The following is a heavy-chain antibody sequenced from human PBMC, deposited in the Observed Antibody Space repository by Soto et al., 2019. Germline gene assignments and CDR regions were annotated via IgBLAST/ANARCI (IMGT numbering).Heavy chain of an antibody. D-gene: IGHD3-22*01. J-gene: IGHJ4*02. Sequence: GGSLRLSCAASGFTFSSYGMHWVRQAPGKGLEWVAVISYDGSNKYYADSVKGRFTISRDNSKNTLYLQMNSLRAEDTAVYYCAKDKGYYDSSGYCDYWGQGTLVTVSS. CDR1: GFTFSSYG. CDR2: ISYDGSNK. CDR3: AKDKGYYDSSGYCDY. V-gene: IGHV3-30*18.